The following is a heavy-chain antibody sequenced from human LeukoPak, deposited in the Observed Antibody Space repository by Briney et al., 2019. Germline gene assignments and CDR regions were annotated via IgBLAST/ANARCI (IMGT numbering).Heavy chain of an antibody. D-gene: IGHD4-17*01. Sequence: SETLSLTCTVSGYSISSGYYWGWIRQPPGKGLEWIGSIYHSGSTYYNPSLKSRVTISVDTSKNQFSLKLSSVTAADTAVYYCARDYAERDGDYAWFDPWGQGTLVTVSS. CDR1: GYSISSGYY. CDR2: IYHSGST. V-gene: IGHV4-38-2*02. CDR3: ARDYAERDGDYAWFDP. J-gene: IGHJ5*02.